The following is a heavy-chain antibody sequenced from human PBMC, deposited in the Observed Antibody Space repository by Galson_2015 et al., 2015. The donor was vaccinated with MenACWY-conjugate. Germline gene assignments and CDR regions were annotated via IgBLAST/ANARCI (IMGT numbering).Heavy chain of an antibody. CDR3: ARKEGAFDM. V-gene: IGHV3-74*01. CDR2: INGDGSTT. J-gene: IGHJ3*02. CDR1: GFTFSSYW. Sequence: SLRLSCAASGFTFSSYWMQWVRHAPGKGLVWVSRINGDGSTTTYADSVKGRFTISRDNAKNTLYLQMNSLRAEDTAVYYCARKEGAFDMWGRGTLVAVSS.